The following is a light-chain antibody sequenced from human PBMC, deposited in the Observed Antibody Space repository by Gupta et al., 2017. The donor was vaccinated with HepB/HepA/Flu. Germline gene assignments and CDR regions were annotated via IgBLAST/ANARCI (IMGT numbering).Light chain of an antibody. J-gene: IGKJ4*01. CDR1: ESIRSY. Sequence: EIVLTQSPATLALSPGERATLSCRASESIRSYLAWYQQKPGQAPRLLISDASNRATGIPARFSGSGSGTDFTLTVSSLEPEDFAVYYCQLRTNWPHHVTFCGGTRVEIK. V-gene: IGKV3-11*01. CDR3: QLRTNWPHHVT. CDR2: DAS.